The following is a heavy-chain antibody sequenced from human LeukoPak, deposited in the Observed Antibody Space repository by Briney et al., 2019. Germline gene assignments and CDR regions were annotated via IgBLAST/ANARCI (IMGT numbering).Heavy chain of an antibody. CDR3: ATAGRRLFGVLIPLSFDY. D-gene: IGHD3-3*01. CDR1: GFTFSTYW. V-gene: IGHV3-7*01. CDR2: IKQDGSEK. J-gene: IGHJ4*02. Sequence: GGSLRLSCAASGFTFSTYWMTWVRQAPGKGLEWVGNIKQDGSEKHYVDSVKGRFTISRNNAENSLYLQMNSLRAEDTAVYYCATAGRRLFGVLIPLSFDYWGQGTLVTVSS.